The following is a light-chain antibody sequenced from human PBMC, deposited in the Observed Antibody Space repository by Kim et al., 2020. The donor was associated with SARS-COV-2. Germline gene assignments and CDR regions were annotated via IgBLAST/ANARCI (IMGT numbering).Light chain of an antibody. CDR2: DVS. CDR1: SSDVGGYNY. V-gene: IGLV2-11*03. J-gene: IGLJ3*02. Sequence: GQSVTISCTGTSSDVGGYNYVSWYQQHPGKAPKLMIYDVSKRPSGVPDRFSGSKSGNTASLTISGLQADDEADYYCCSYAGSYTWVFCGGTKLTVL. CDR3: CSYAGSYTWV.